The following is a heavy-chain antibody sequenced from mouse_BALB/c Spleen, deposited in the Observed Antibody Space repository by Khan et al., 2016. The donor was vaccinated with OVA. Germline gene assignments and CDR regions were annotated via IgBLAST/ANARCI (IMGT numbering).Heavy chain of an antibody. D-gene: IGHD2-2*01. CDR2: IFPNNGGT. Sequence: VQLKQSGPELVKPGASVKIPCKASGYPFTDHNMAWVKQSHGRGLEWIGDIFPNNGGTVYNQKFKDKATLTVDKSSSTAFMELRSLTSEDTAVYYCARHGYGGFAYWGQGTLVTVSA. V-gene: IGHV1-18*01. CDR3: ARHGYGGFAY. J-gene: IGHJ3*01. CDR1: GYPFTDHN.